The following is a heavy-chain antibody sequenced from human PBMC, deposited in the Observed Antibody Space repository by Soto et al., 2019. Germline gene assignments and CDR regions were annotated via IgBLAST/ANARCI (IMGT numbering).Heavy chain of an antibody. Sequence: QVQLVQSGAGVKKPGASVKVSCKASHYTFTDYGIIWVRQAPGQGLEWLGWINGNNGNTNYAQKGQGRVTMTTDTSTSIAYMELRSLRSDDTAVYYCARSARLDYGADAFDVWGQGTMVIVSP. J-gene: IGHJ3*01. D-gene: IGHD4-17*01. CDR2: INGNNGNT. CDR1: HYTFTDYG. V-gene: IGHV1-18*01. CDR3: ARSARLDYGADAFDV.